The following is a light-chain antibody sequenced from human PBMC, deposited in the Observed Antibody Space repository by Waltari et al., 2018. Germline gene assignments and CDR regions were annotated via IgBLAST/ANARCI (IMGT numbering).Light chain of an antibody. Sequence: EVVLTQSPATLSVSPGERATLSCRASQSVGSELAWYQQKAGQAPRLLIYDASNRATGISDRFSGSGSGTDFALTISSLEPEDVAVYFCQQRSNWPPITFGQGTRLEIK. V-gene: IGKV3-11*01. CDR2: DAS. CDR3: QQRSNWPPIT. J-gene: IGKJ5*01. CDR1: QSVGSE.